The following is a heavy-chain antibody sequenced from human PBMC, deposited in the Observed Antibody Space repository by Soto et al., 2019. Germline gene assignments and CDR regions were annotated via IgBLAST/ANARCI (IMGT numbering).Heavy chain of an antibody. V-gene: IGHV1-69*02. Sequence: QVQPVQSGAEVKKPGSSVKVSCKASGGTFSSYTISWVRQAPGQGLEWMGRIIPILGILNYAQKFQGRVTIAADKSTSTAYLELSSLRAGDTAVYYCAIDGPGAYYDPGYWCQGTLVTVSS. CDR2: IIPILGIL. CDR1: GGTFSSYT. D-gene: IGHD3-10*01. J-gene: IGHJ4*02. CDR3: AIDGPGAYYDPGY.